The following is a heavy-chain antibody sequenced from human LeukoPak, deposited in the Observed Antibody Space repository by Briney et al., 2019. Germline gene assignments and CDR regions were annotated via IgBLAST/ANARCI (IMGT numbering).Heavy chain of an antibody. J-gene: IGHJ4*02. CDR3: AREVSGYSPPDY. CDR2: IYSGGST. CDR1: GFTFSNYW. Sequence: SGGSLRLSCAASGFTFSNYWMNWVRQAPGKGLEWVSVIYSGGSTYYADSVKGRFTISRDNSKNTLYLQMNSLRAEDTAVYYCAREVSGYSPPDYWGQGTLVTVSS. D-gene: IGHD3-22*01. V-gene: IGHV3-66*01.